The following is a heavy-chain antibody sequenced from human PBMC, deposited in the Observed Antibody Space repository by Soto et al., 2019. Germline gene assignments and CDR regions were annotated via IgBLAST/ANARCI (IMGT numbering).Heavy chain of an antibody. Sequence: SETLSLTCAVYGESFSGYIWTWIRQTPGKGLQWIGQINHSGSAYYNPSLKSRVTISVHTSNSQFSLELSSVTTADTAVYYCARGLITGSHYSGGWYYFDSWGQGTQVTVSS. CDR1: GESFSGYI. CDR3: ARGLITGSHYSGGWYYFDS. V-gene: IGHV4-34*01. D-gene: IGHD6-19*01. J-gene: IGHJ4*02. CDR2: INHSGSA.